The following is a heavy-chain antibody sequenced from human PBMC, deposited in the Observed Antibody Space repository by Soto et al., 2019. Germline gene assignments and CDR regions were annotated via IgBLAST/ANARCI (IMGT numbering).Heavy chain of an antibody. V-gene: IGHV4-39*02. D-gene: IGHD1-1*01. CDR3: AREGGTTYNWFEP. J-gene: IGHJ5*02. CDR1: GGYISSSGYY. Sequence: SETLSLTCPVSGGYISSSGYYWAWIRQPSGKGMEWIGSIYYSGSTYYKPSRKSRVTISVDTSKNQFSLKLSSVTAADTAVYYCAREGGTTYNWFEPWGQGTLVTVS. CDR2: IYYSGST.